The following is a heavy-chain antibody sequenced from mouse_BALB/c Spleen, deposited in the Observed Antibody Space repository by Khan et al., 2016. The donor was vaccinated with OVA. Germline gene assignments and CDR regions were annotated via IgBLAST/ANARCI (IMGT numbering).Heavy chain of an antibody. CDR1: GYTFTSYW. CDR2: IYPGTDNT. CDR3: AREEALCHFYN. Sequence: QVQLKESGAELVRPGASVKLSCKTSGYTFTSYWIHWVKQRSGQGLEWIARIYPGTDNTNYNQKFKDKATLTADKSSSTAYMQLSSLTSEYSDVYFCAREEALCHFYNWGQGTTLTVSS. V-gene: IGHV1-76*01. D-gene: IGHD3-2*02. J-gene: IGHJ2*01.